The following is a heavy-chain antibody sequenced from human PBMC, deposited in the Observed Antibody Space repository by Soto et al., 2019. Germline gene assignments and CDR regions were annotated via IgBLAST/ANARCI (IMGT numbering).Heavy chain of an antibody. J-gene: IGHJ3*01. V-gene: IGHV3-23*01. CDR2: ISIRGDYR. Sequence: EGQLLQSGGGLVQPGESLRLSCAASGFTFSSSGMSWVRQAPGKGLEWVSSISIRGDYRYYADSVKGRFTISRDNSKNTRYLQMSSLAAEDTALYYCANHGGFDFWGQGTMVAVSS. CDR3: ANHGGFDF. D-gene: IGHD4-17*01. CDR1: GFTFSSSG.